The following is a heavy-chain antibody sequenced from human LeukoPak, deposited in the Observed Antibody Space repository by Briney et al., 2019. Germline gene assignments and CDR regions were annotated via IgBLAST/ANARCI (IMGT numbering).Heavy chain of an antibody. J-gene: IGHJ3*02. V-gene: IGHV4-39*01. CDR3: ARRTTGTHADAFDI. CDR1: GGSISSSSYY. Sequence: MSSETLSLTCTVSGGSISSSSYYWGWIRQPPGKGLEWIGSIYYSGTTYYNPSLKSRVTISVDTSKNQFSLKLSSVTATDTAVYYCARRTTGTHADAFDIWGQGTKVTVSS. D-gene: IGHD1-1*01. CDR2: IYYSGTT.